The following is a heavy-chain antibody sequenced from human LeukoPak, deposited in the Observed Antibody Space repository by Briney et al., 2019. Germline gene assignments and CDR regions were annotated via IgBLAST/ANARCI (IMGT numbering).Heavy chain of an antibody. CDR2: IYYSGST. CDR3: ARGFTYGFSDY. V-gene: IGHV4-39*07. J-gene: IGHJ4*02. Sequence: SETLSLTCTVSGGSISSSSYYWGWIRQPPGKGLEWIGSIYYSGSTYYNPSLKSRVTISVDTSKNQFSLKLSSVTAADTAVYYCARGFTYGFSDYWGQGTLVTVSS. CDR1: GGSISSSSYY. D-gene: IGHD5-24*01.